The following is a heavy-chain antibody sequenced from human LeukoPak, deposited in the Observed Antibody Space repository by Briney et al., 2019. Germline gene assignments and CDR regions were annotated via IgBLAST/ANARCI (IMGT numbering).Heavy chain of an antibody. CDR1: GYIFNRNA. CDR2: INTNTGNP. J-gene: IGHJ6*04. Sequence: ASVKVSCKASGYIFNRNAINWVRQAPGQGLEWMGWINTNTGNPTYAQGFTGRFVFSLDTSVSTAYLQISSLKAEDTAIYYCARRSMVQHLDVWGKGTTVTVSS. V-gene: IGHV7-4-1*02. CDR3: ARRSMVQHLDV. D-gene: IGHD3-10*01.